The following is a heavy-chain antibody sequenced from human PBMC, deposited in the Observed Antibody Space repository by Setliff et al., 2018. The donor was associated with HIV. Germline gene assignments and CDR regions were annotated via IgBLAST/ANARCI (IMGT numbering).Heavy chain of an antibody. CDR2: INHNGGT. J-gene: IGHJ6*03. Sequence: PSETLSLTCAVYGGSFSDYNWSWIRQSPGRGLEWIGEINHNGGTNYNPSLTSRVTISVDTSKNQFSLKLSSVTAADTAVYYCATTGQLAYYFYYMDVWGKGTTVTVSS. D-gene: IGHD4-17*01. CDR3: ATTGQLAYYFYYMDV. CDR1: GGSFSDYN. V-gene: IGHV4-34*01.